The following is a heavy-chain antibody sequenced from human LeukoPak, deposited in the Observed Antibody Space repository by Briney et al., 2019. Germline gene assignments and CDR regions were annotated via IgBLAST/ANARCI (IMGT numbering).Heavy chain of an antibody. CDR2: INPGDSDS. D-gene: IGHD4-23*01. V-gene: IGHV5-51*01. Sequence: GESLQISCKGSGYSFTRKWIGWVRQMPGKGLEWMAIINPGDSDSRYSPSIQGQVTISADKSINTAYLQWSSLKASDTAMYYCARRVVNNRNWYFDLWGRGTLVTVSS. CDR1: GYSFTRKW. CDR3: ARRVVNNRNWYFDL. J-gene: IGHJ2*01.